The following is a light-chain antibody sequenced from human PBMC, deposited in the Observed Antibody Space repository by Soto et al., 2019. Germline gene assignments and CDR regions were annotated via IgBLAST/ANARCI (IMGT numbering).Light chain of an antibody. CDR3: SLYAGTNSVV. J-gene: IGLJ2*01. CDR2: EVS. V-gene: IGLV2-8*01. Sequence: QSVLTQPPSASGSPGQSVAISCTGTSSDIGAYKFVSWYQQHPGKAPTLIIYEVSIRPSGVPDRFSGSKSGNTASLTVSGLLAEDEADYYCSLYAGTNSVVFGGGTKVTVL. CDR1: SSDIGAYKF.